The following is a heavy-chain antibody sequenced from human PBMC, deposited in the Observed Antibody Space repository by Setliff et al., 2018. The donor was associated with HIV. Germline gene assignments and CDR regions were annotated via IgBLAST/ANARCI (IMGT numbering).Heavy chain of an antibody. CDR1: GGSINSSSYY. J-gene: IGHJ5*02. D-gene: IGHD3-9*01. CDR3: ARDYYDILTVSLKEFDP. V-gene: IGHV4-39*02. CDR2: IYYSGST. Sequence: SETLSLTCIVSGGSINSSSYYWAWIRQPPGKGLEWIGSIYYSGSTYYNPSLKSRVTISVDTSKNQFSLKLSSVTAADTAVYYCARDYYDILTVSLKEFDPWGQGTLVTVSS.